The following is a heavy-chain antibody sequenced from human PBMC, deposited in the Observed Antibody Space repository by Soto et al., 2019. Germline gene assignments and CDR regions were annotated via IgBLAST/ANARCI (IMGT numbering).Heavy chain of an antibody. CDR3: AKARVGGVPDAFDI. D-gene: IGHD6-6*01. Sequence: GGSLRLSCAASGFTSTNYVMNWVRQAPGKGLEWVSSISGSGTTTFYADSVKGRFIISRDNSKNTLYLQMNSLRAEDTDLYYCAKARVGGVPDAFDIWGQGTMVTVSS. J-gene: IGHJ3*02. V-gene: IGHV3-23*01. CDR1: GFTSTNYV. CDR2: ISGSGTTT.